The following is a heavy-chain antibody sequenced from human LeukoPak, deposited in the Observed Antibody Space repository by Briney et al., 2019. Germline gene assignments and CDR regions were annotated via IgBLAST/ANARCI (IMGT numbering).Heavy chain of an antibody. CDR3: AGTFLGYCIGSNCYPD. D-gene: IGHD2-15*01. CDR2: IYTSGST. CDR1: GGSISSYY. V-gene: IGHV4-4*07. J-gene: IGHJ4*02. Sequence: SETLSLTCTVSGGSISSYYWSWIRQPAGKGLEWIGRIYTSGSTNYNPSLKSRVTMSVDTSKNQFSLKLSSVTAADTAVYYCAGTFLGYCIGSNCYPDWGQGTLVTVSS.